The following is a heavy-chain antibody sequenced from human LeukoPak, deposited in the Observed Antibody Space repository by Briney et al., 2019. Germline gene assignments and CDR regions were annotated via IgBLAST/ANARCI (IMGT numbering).Heavy chain of an antibody. J-gene: IGHJ4*02. CDR1: GYTFTGYY. Sequence: ASVKVSCKASGYTFTGYYMHLVRQAPGQGLEWMGRINPNSGGTNYAQKFQGRVTMTRDTSISTAYMELSRPRSDNTAVYYCARLLSGNARHDYWGQGTLVTVSS. V-gene: IGHV1-2*06. CDR3: ARLLSGNARHDY. D-gene: IGHD3-3*01. CDR2: INPNSGGT.